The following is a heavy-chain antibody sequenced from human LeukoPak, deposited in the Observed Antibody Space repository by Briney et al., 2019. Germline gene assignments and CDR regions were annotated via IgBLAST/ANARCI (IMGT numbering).Heavy chain of an antibody. J-gene: IGHJ4*02. Sequence: SETLSLTCTVSGGSINGWYWNWIRQPPGKGLEWIGYIYRNDNTNYNPSLKSQVTMSVDTSKNKFYLRLSSVTAADTAVYYCARQAYYSESGSWTGFDYWGQGTLVPVSS. D-gene: IGHD3-10*01. CDR2: IYRNDNT. V-gene: IGHV4-59*08. CDR3: ARQAYYSESGSWTGFDY. CDR1: GGSINGWY.